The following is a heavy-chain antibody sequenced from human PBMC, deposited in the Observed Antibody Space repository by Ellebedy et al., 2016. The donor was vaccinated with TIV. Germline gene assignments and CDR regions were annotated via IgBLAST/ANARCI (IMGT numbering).Heavy chain of an antibody. J-gene: IGHJ4*02. CDR3: ARDLGELIPALNFDY. CDR2: ITSSSSYR. D-gene: IGHD1-26*01. Sequence: GESLKISCAASGFTFSSYSMNWVRQAPGKGLEWVSSITSSSSYRFYADSVKGRFTISRDNAKNSLYLQMHSLRAEDTAVYYCARDLGELIPALNFDYWGQGSLVTVSS. CDR1: GFTFSSYS. V-gene: IGHV3-21*01.